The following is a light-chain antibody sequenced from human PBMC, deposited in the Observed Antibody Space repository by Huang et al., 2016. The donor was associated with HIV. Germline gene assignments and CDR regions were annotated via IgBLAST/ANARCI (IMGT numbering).Light chain of an antibody. J-gene: IGKJ1*01. CDR3: QHYRT. CDR2: STS. V-gene: IGKV3-20*01. CDR1: QSITTAY. Sequence: DIVLTQSPGTLSLSPGERATLSCRASQSITTAYLNWYQHRPGQAPRLLIYSTSSRASDIPDRFSGSGSGTDFTLTISRLEPEDFAVYYCQHYRTFGPGTNVEVK.